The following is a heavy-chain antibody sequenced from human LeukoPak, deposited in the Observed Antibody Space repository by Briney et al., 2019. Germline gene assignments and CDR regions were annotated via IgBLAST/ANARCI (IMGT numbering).Heavy chain of an antibody. CDR3: ARGTTIAAQGTYYYYGMDV. Sequence: GASVKVSCKASGYTFTSYDMNWVRQATGQGLEWMGWMNPNSGNTGYAQKFRGRVTMNRNTSISTAYMELSSLRSEDTAVYYCARGTTIAAQGTYYYYGMDVWGQGTTVTVSS. CDR1: GYTFTSYD. D-gene: IGHD6-6*01. J-gene: IGHJ6*02. V-gene: IGHV1-8*01. CDR2: MNPNSGNT.